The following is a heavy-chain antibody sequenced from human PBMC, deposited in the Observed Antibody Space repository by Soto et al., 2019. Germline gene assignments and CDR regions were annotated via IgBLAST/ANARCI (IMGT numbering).Heavy chain of an antibody. D-gene: IGHD2-21*02. Sequence: ASVKVSCKASGYTFTSYGISWVRQAPGQGLEWMGWMNANNGNTSYAQKFQGRVTMTRNTSISTAYMELSSLTSDDTAVYYCARRTTAWSAADYWGRG. J-gene: IGHJ4*02. CDR2: MNANNGNT. V-gene: IGHV1-8*02. CDR3: ARRTTAWSAADY. CDR1: GYTFTSYG.